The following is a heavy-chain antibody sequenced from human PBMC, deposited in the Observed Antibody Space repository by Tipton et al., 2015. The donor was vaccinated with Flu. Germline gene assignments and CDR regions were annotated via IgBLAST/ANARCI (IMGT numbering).Heavy chain of an antibody. Sequence: TLSLTCAVYGGSFSGYYWSWIRQPPGKGLEWIGYIYYSGSTHYNPSLESRVTISVDTSKNQFSLKLSSVTAADTAVYFCAREGRNSGGLDYWGQGTLVTVSS. J-gene: IGHJ4*02. CDR3: AREGRNSGGLDY. D-gene: IGHD1-26*01. CDR1: GGSFSGYY. V-gene: IGHV4-34*01. CDR2: IYYSGST.